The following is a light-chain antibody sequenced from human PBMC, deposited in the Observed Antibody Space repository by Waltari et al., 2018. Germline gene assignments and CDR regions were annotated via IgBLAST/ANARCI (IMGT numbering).Light chain of an antibody. CDR2: GAS. J-gene: IGKJ4*01. CDR3: QQYNDWPLT. V-gene: IGKV3-15*01. Sequence: EIVMTQSPDTLSVSPGESATLSCRASQSFSSNLAWYQQKPGQAPRLLIYGASTRATGIPARFSGSGSGTEFTLTISSMQSEDFAVYYCQQYNDWPLTFGGGTKVEIK. CDR1: QSFSSN.